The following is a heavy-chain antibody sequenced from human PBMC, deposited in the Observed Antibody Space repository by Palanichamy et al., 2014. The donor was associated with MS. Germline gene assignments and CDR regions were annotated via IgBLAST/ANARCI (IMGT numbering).Heavy chain of an antibody. D-gene: IGHD6-6*01. CDR3: NLVHYYYGMDV. V-gene: IGHV2-5*01. CDR1: GFSLSTSGVG. Sequence: QITSKESGPTLVKPTQTLTLTCTFSGFSLSTSGVGVGWIRQPPGKALEWLALIYWNDDKRYSPSLKSRLTITKDTSKNQVVLTMTNMDPVDTATYYCNLVHYYYGMDVWGQGTTVTVSS. J-gene: IGHJ6*02. CDR2: IYWNDDK.